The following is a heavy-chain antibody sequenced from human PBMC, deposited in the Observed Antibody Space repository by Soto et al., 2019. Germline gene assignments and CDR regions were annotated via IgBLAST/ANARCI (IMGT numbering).Heavy chain of an antibody. D-gene: IGHD1-26*01. V-gene: IGHV3-23*01. CDR2: ISGSGGST. J-gene: IGHJ4*02. CDR1: GFTFSSYA. CDR3: ARRGSGSYYDY. Sequence: EVQLLESGGGLVQPGGSLRLSCAASGFTFSSYAMRWVRQAPVKGLGWVSAISGSGGSTYYADSVKGRFTISRDNSKNTLYLRMNSLRAEDTAVYYCARRGSGSYYDYWGQGTLVTVSS.